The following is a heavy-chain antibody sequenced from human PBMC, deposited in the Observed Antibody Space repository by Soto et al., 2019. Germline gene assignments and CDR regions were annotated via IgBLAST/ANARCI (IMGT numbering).Heavy chain of an antibody. CDR1: GGSISSGGYY. Sequence: SETLSLTCTVSGGSISSGGYYWSWIRQHPGKGLEWIGYIYYSGSTYYNPSLKSRVTISVDTSKNQFSLKLSSVTAADTAVYYCARDRRIQLWLSEAYYYGMDVWGQGTTVTVSS. V-gene: IGHV4-31*03. CDR3: ARDRRIQLWLSEAYYYGMDV. J-gene: IGHJ6*02. CDR2: IYYSGST. D-gene: IGHD5-18*01.